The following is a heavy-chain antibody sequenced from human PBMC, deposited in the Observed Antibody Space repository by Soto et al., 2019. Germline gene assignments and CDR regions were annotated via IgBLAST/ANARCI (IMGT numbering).Heavy chain of an antibody. V-gene: IGHV1-18*03. D-gene: IGHD3-10*01. CDR2: ISAYNGNT. J-gene: IGHJ4*02. CDR3: EREYYYGSRPWY. Sequence: ASVKVSCKASGYTFTGYRISWVRQAPGQGLEWMGWISAYNGNTNYAQKLQGRVTMTTDTSTSTAYIERNSLRSDYMAVYYCEREYYYGSRPWYWGPGTLVT. CDR1: GYTFTGYR.